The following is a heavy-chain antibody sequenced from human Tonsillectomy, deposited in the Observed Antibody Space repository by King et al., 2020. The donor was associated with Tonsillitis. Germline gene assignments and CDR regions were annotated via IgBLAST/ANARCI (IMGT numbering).Heavy chain of an antibody. V-gene: IGHV1-3*01. Sequence: QLVQSGAEVKKPGASVKVSCKASGYTFTSYAMHWVRQAPGQRLEWMGWINAGNGNIKYSQKFQGRVTITRDTSASTAYMELSSLRSEDTAVYYCARSRYNPLMSTAIPYYFDYWGQGTLVTVSS. CDR2: INAGNGNI. D-gene: IGHD5-24*01. CDR1: GYTFTSYA. J-gene: IGHJ4*02. CDR3: ARSRYNPLMSTAIPYYFDY.